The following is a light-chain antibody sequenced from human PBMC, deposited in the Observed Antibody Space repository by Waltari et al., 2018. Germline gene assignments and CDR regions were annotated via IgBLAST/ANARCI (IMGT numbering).Light chain of an antibody. CDR1: QSISTY. CDR2: AAA. V-gene: IGKV3-11*01. CDR3: QQRSNWPGGA. Sequence: EIVLTQSPATLSLSPGERATLSCRASQSISTYLAWYQQKPGQAPRLLIYAAAKRATDVPARFSGSGSGTDFTLTISRLEPEDFAVYYCQQRSNWPGGAFGGGTKIEIK. J-gene: IGKJ4*01.